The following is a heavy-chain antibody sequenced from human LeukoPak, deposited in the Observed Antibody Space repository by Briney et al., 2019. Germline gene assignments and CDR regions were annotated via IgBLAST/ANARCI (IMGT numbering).Heavy chain of an antibody. CDR2: IYYSGST. D-gene: IGHD2-15*01. V-gene: IGHV4-39*01. CDR3: ARQVGGGVVAATNYFDY. Sequence: SETLSLTCTVSGGSISSSSYYWGWIRQPPGKGLEWIGSIYYSGSTYYNPSLKSRVTISVDTSKNQFSLKLSSVTAADTAVYYCARQVGGGVVAATNYFDYWGQGTLVTVSS. J-gene: IGHJ4*02. CDR1: GGSISSSSYY.